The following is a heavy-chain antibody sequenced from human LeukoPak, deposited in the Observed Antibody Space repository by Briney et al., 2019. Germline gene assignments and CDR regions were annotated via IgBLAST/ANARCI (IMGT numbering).Heavy chain of an antibody. CDR1: GFTFSGYW. V-gene: IGHV3-74*01. CDR3: AKGGGSSGRSYYFDY. D-gene: IGHD6-19*01. CDR2: INSDGSTT. Sequence: GGSLRLSCAASGFTFSGYWMHWVRQAPGKGLVWVSRINSDGSTTNYADSVKGRFTISRDNPKNTMNLQMNSLRTEDTAVYYCAKGGGSSGRSYYFDYWGQGTLVTVSS. J-gene: IGHJ4*02.